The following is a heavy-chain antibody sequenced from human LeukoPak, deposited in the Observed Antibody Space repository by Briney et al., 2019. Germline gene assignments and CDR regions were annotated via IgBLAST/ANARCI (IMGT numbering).Heavy chain of an antibody. CDR3: ARAIQLWRWFDY. D-gene: IGHD5-18*01. V-gene: IGHV4-30-4*08. CDR1: GGSISSGDYY. J-gene: IGHJ4*02. Sequence: PSQTLSLTCTVSGGSISSGDYYWSWIRQPPGMGLEWIGYIYYSGSTYYNPSLKSRVTISVDTSKNQFSLKLSSVTAADTAVYYCARAIQLWRWFDYWGQGTLVTVSS. CDR2: IYYSGST.